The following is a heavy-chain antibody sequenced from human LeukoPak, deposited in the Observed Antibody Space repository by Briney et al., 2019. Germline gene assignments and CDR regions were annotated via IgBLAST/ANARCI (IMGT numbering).Heavy chain of an antibody. Sequence: SETLSLTCTVSGGSISSSSYYWGWIRQPPGKGLEWIGSIYYSGSTYYNPSLKSRVTISVDASKNQFSLKLSSVTAADTAVYYCARQVTTAYYYYYGMDVWGQGTTVTVSS. CDR2: IYYSGST. V-gene: IGHV4-39*01. J-gene: IGHJ6*02. CDR1: GGSISSSSYY. CDR3: ARQVTTAYYYYYGMDV. D-gene: IGHD4-17*01.